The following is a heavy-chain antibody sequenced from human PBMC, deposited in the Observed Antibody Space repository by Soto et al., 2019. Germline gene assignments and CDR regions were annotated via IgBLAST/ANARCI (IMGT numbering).Heavy chain of an antibody. CDR3: ERVVTNASYYYYYGMDV. V-gene: IGHV4-4*07. CDR1: GGSISSYY. Sequence: SETLSLTCTVSGGSISSYYWSWIRQPAGKGLEWIGRIYTSGSTNYNPSLKSRVTMSVDTSKNQFSLKLSSVTAADTAVYYCERVVTNASYYYYYGMDVWGQGTTVTVS. CDR2: IYTSGST. D-gene: IGHD4-17*01. J-gene: IGHJ6*02.